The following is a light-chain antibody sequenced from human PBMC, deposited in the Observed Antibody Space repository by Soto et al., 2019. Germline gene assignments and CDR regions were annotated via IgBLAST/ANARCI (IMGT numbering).Light chain of an antibody. Sequence: DIMMTQSPLSLPVTPGEAASISCRSSQSLLHSNGYNYLDWYLQKPGQSPQLLIYLGSNRASGVPDRFSGSGSGTDFTLKISRVEAEDVGVYYCMQALQAITFGQGTRLEIK. V-gene: IGKV2-28*01. CDR1: QSLLHSNGYNY. CDR3: MQALQAIT. J-gene: IGKJ5*01. CDR2: LGS.